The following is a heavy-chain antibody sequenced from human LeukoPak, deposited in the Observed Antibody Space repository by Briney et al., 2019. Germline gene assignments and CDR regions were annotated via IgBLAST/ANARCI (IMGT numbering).Heavy chain of an antibody. CDR3: ARVYPGRPY. D-gene: IGHD2/OR15-2a*01. J-gene: IGHJ4*02. CDR2: INHSGST. V-gene: IGHV4-4*02. CDR1: GGSISSSNW. Sequence: SGTLSLTCAVSGGSISSSNWWSWVRQPPGKGLEWIGEINHSGSTNYNPSLKSRVTISVDTSKNQFSLKLSSVTAADTAVYYCARVYPGRPYWGQGTLVTVSS.